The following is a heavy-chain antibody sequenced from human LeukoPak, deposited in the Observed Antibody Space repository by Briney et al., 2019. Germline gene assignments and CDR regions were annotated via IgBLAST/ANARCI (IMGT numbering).Heavy chain of an antibody. Sequence: GGSLRLSCAASGFTFSDYYMSWIRQALGKGLEWVSYISSSSSYTNYADSVKGRFTISRDNAKNSLYLQMNSLRAEDTAVYYCARVGPYCSSTSCYGYSSSSAFDYWGQGTLVTVSS. CDR2: ISSSSSYT. CDR1: GFTFSDYY. CDR3: ARVGPYCSSTSCYGYSSSSAFDY. D-gene: IGHD2-2*01. J-gene: IGHJ4*02. V-gene: IGHV3-11*06.